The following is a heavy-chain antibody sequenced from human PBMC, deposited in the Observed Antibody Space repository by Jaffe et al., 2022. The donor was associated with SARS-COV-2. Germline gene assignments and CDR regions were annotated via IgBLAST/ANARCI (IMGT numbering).Heavy chain of an antibody. CDR1: GFTFSSYG. V-gene: IGHV3-30*18. CDR2: ISYDGSNK. J-gene: IGHJ4*02. CDR3: AKGKSSSWYFDY. Sequence: QVQLVESGGGVVQPGRSLRLSCAASGFTFSSYGMHWVRQAPGKGLEWVAVISYDGSNKYYADSVKGRFTISRDNSKNTLYLQMNSLRAEDTAVYYCAKGKSSSWYFDYWGQGTLVTVSS. D-gene: IGHD6-13*01.